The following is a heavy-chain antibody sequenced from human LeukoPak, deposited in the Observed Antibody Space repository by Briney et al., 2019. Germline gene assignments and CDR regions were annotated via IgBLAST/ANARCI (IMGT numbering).Heavy chain of an antibody. D-gene: IGHD3-16*02. CDR1: GFTFSSYA. CDR2: ISSNGGST. J-gene: IGHJ4*02. CDR3: AKDLMIGFGGVISEIDS. V-gene: IGHV3-64*01. Sequence: GGSLRLSCAASGFTFSSYAMHWVRQAPGKGLEYVSAISSNGGSTYYANSVKGRFTISRDNSKNTLYLQMGSLRAEDMAVYYCAKDLMIGFGGVISEIDSWGQGTLVTVSS.